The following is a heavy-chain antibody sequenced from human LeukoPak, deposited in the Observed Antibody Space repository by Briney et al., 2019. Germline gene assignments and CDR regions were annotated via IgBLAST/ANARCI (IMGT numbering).Heavy chain of an antibody. J-gene: IGHJ4*02. D-gene: IGHD5-18*01. CDR2: ISSISGTI. CDR1: GFTFSDSW. Sequence: GGSLRLSCAASGFTFSDSWMHWFRHAPGKGLEWVSYISSISGTINYADSVKVRFTISGDNARNSLFLQMNSLRAEDSVVYYCARDHNYAFDYWGQGALVTVSS. V-gene: IGHV3-11*04. CDR3: ARDHNYAFDY.